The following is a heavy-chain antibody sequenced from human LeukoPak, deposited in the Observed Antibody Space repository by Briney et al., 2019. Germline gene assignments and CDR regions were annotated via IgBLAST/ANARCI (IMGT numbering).Heavy chain of an antibody. D-gene: IGHD5-24*01. CDR2: IIPIFGIA. J-gene: IGHJ4*02. CDR3: AGGPVDGYNSYLEY. Sequence: GASVKVSCKASGGTFSSYAISWVRQAPGQGLEWMGRIIPIFGIANYAQKFQGRVTITADKSTSTAYMELSSLRSEDTAVYYCAGGPVDGYNSYLEYWGQGTLVTVSS. V-gene: IGHV1-69*04. CDR1: GGTFSSYA.